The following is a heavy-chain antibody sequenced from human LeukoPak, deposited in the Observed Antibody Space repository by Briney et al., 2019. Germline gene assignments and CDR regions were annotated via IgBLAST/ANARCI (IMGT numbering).Heavy chain of an antibody. D-gene: IGHD3-22*01. CDR3: ARHSQWLLVDY. V-gene: IGHV4-61*01. CDR1: GVSVGSGSYY. Sequence: PSETLSLTCTVSGVSVGSGSYYWSWIRQPPGKGLEWIGYIYYSGSTNYNPSLKSRVTISVDTSKNQFSLKLSSVTAADTAVYYCARHSQWLLVDYWGQGTLVTVSS. CDR2: IYYSGST. J-gene: IGHJ4*02.